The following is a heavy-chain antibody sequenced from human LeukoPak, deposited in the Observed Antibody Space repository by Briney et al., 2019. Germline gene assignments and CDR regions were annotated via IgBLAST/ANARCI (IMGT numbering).Heavy chain of an antibody. Sequence: GGSLRLSCAASGFTFSSYSMNWVRQAPGKGLEWVSSISSSSSYIYYADSVKGRFTISRDNAKNSLYLQMNSLRTEDAAVYYCAKAMFEGDRLFGVGPEFDPWGQGTLVTVSS. CDR2: ISSSSSYI. J-gene: IGHJ5*02. D-gene: IGHD3-3*01. V-gene: IGHV3-21*01. CDR3: AKAMFEGDRLFGVGPEFDP. CDR1: GFTFSSYS.